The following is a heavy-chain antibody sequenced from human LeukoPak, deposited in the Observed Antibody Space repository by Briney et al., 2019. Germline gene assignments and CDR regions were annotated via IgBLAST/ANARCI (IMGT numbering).Heavy chain of an antibody. CDR3: ARGVVAARGWFDP. Sequence: GSISXXYWSWIRQPPGKGLEWIGYIYYSGSTNYNPSLKSRVTNSVDTSKNQFSLKLSSVTAADTAVYYCARGVVAARGWFDPWGQGTLVTVSS. CDR1: GSISXXY. V-gene: IGHV4-59*01. D-gene: IGHD2-15*01. CDR2: IYYSGST. J-gene: IGHJ5*02.